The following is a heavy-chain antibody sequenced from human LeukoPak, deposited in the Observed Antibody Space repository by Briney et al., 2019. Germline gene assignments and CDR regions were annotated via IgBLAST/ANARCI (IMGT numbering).Heavy chain of an antibody. CDR3: ARPLRMTTVTTFGY. D-gene: IGHD4-17*01. CDR1: GYTFTSYD. V-gene: IGHV1-8*01. J-gene: IGHJ4*02. Sequence: ASVKVSCKASGYTFTSYDINWVRQATGQGLEWMGWMNPHSGNTGYAQQFQGRVTMTKNTSITTAYMELSSLRSEDTAVYYCARPLRMTTVTTFGYWGQGTLVTVSS. CDR2: MNPHSGNT.